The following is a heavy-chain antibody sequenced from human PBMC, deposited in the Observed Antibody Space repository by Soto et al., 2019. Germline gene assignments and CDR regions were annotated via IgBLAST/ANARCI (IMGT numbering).Heavy chain of an antibody. Sequence: PSETLSLTCTVSGGSISSYYWIWIRQPPGKGLEWIGYIYYTGSTNYNPSLKSRITISVDTSENQFSLRLSSVTAADTAVYYCASYSSGGVDYWGQGTLVTVSS. D-gene: IGHD3-22*01. J-gene: IGHJ4*02. CDR1: GGSISSYY. CDR2: IYYTGST. V-gene: IGHV4-59*08. CDR3: ASYSSGGVDY.